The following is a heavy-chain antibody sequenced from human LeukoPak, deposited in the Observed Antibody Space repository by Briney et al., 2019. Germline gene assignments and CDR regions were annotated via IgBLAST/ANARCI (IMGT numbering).Heavy chain of an antibody. CDR2: IKQDGSQT. J-gene: IGHJ4*02. Sequence: GGSLRLSCAASGLTFSTYWMSWVRQAPGKGLEWVANIKQDGSQTYYVDSVKGRFTISRDNAKNSLYLQMDSLRAEDSAIYYCAKRGATRGLDYWGQGALVTVSS. CDR1: GLTFSTYW. CDR3: AKRGATRGLDY. D-gene: IGHD5-12*01. V-gene: IGHV3-7*02.